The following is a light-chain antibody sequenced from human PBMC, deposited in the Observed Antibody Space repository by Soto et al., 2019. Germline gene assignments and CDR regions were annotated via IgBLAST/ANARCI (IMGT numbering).Light chain of an antibody. CDR1: SSDVGSYNL. J-gene: IGLJ2*01. Sequence: QSALTQPASVSGPPGQSITISCTGTSSDVGSYNLVSWYQLHPGKAPKLMIYEVSKRPSGVSNRFSGSKSGNTASLTISGLQADDEADYYCCSYAGSSTFWVFGGGTKLTVL. CDR3: CSYAGSSTFWV. V-gene: IGLV2-23*02. CDR2: EVS.